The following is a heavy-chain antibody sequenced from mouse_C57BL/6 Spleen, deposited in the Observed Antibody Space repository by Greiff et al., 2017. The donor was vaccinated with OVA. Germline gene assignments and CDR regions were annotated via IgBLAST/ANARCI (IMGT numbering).Heavy chain of an antibody. D-gene: IGHD2-4*01. CDR3: ARGGYDYDGYWYFDV. J-gene: IGHJ1*03. CDR1: GFTFSDYG. Sequence: EVQVVESGGGLVKPGGSLKLSCAASGFTFSDYGMHWVRQAPEKGLEWVAYISSGSSTIYYADTVKGRFTISRDNAKNTLFLQMTSLRSEDTAMYYCARGGYDYDGYWYFDVWGTGTTVTVSS. V-gene: IGHV5-17*01. CDR2: ISSGSSTI.